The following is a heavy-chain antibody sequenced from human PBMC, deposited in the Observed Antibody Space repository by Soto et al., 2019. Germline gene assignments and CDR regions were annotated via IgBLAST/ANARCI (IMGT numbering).Heavy chain of an antibody. CDR1: GYTFTGSY. J-gene: IGHJ6*02. CDR2: INPNSGGT. V-gene: IGHV1-2*02. Sequence: ASVKVSCKASGYTFTGSYMHWVRQAPGQGLEWMGWINPNSGGTNYAQKFQGRVTMSRDTSISTAYMELSRLRSDDTAVYYCARDQSGFYYYYYGMDVWGQGTTVTVPS. D-gene: IGHD3-3*01. CDR3: ARDQSGFYYYYYGMDV.